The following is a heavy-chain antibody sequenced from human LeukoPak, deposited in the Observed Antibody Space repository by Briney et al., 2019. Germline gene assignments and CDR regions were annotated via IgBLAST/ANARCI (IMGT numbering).Heavy chain of an antibody. Sequence: ASVKVSCKASGYTFISYGISWVRQAPGQGLEWMGWISAYNGNTNYAQKLQGRVTMTTDTSTSTAYMELRSLRSDDTAVYYCAREDYGGNSVWGNFDYWGQGTLVTVSS. CDR1: GYTFISYG. V-gene: IGHV1-18*04. D-gene: IGHD4-23*01. CDR2: ISAYNGNT. CDR3: AREDYGGNSVWGNFDY. J-gene: IGHJ4*02.